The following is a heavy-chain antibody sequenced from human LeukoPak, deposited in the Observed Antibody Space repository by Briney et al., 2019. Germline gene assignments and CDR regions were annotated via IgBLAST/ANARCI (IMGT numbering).Heavy chain of an antibody. V-gene: IGHV4-59*01. CDR1: GGSISGYY. D-gene: IGHD6-13*01. CDR3: ATSSNWSLLYLDY. CDR2: IYYSGNT. J-gene: IGHJ4*02. Sequence: SETLSLTCTVSGGSISGYYWSWIRQPPGKGLEWIGYIYYSGNTNYNPSLKSRVTISVDTSKNQFSLNLSSVTAADTAVYYCATSSNWSLLYLDYWGQGSLVTVSS.